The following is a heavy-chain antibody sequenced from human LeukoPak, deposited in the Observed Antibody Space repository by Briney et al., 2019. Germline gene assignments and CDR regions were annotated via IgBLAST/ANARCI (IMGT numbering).Heavy chain of an antibody. J-gene: IGHJ4*02. D-gene: IGHD4-17*01. V-gene: IGHV3-33*01. CDR3: ARDPTLYGDYVYYFDY. CDR2: IWYDGSNE. Sequence: GGSLRLSCAASGFTFSRSGMHWVCQAPGKGLEWVAVIWYDGSNEYYADSVKGRFTISRDNSMNTLYLQMNSLTAEDTAVYYCARDPTLYGDYVYYFDYWGQGTLVTVSS. CDR1: GFTFSRSG.